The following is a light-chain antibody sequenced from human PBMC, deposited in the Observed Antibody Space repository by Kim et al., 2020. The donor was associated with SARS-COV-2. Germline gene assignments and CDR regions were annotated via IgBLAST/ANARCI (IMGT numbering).Light chain of an antibody. CDR3: QQYGSSPRT. Sequence: SPGERATLSCRASQSVSSSYLAWYQQKPGQAPWILIYGASSRATGIPDRFSGSGSGTDFTLTISRLEPEDFAVYYCQQYGSSPRTFGQGTKVDIK. CDR1: QSVSSSY. CDR2: GAS. J-gene: IGKJ1*01. V-gene: IGKV3-20*01.